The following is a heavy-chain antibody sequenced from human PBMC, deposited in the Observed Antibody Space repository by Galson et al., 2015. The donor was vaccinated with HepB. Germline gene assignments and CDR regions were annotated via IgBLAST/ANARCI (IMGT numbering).Heavy chain of an antibody. CDR2: ISSSSSTI. CDR3: ARVTDYYDSSGYYYDSWYYFDY. Sequence: SLRLSCAASGFTFSSYSMNWVRQAPGKGLEWVSYISSSSSTIYYADSVKGRFTISRDNAKNSLYLQMNSLRDEDTAVYYCARVTDYYDSSGYYYDSWYYFDYWGQGTLVTVSS. J-gene: IGHJ4*02. D-gene: IGHD3-22*01. V-gene: IGHV3-48*02. CDR1: GFTFSSYS.